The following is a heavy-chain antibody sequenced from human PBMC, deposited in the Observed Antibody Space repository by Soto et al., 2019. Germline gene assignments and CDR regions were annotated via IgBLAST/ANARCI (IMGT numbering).Heavy chain of an antibody. V-gene: IGHV4-39*01. D-gene: IGHD6-13*01. Sequence: QLQLQESGPGLVKPSETLSLSCTVSGGSITSSFYWGWIRQPPGKGLEWIGSIYGTGNTYYNPSLKGRVTISAATSKNQFSLSLISVTAAETAVYYCGSSSRYSADVWGQGARVTVSS. CDR3: GSSSRYSADV. CDR2: IYGTGNT. CDR1: GGSITSSFY. J-gene: IGHJ6*01.